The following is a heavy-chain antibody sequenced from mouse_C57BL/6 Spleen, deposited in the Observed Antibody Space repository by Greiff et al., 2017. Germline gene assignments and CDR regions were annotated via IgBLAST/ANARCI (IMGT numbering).Heavy chain of an antibody. V-gene: IGHV1-72*01. D-gene: IGHD1-1*01. Sequence: QVHVKQPGAELVKPGASVKLSCKASGYTFTSYWMHWVKQRPGRGLEWIGRIDPNSGGTKYNEKFKSKATLTVDKPSSTAYMQLSSLTSEDSAVYYCARLTTVVANYYAMDYWGQGTSGTVSS. CDR2: IDPNSGGT. J-gene: IGHJ4*01. CDR1: GYTFTSYW. CDR3: ARLTTVVANYYAMDY.